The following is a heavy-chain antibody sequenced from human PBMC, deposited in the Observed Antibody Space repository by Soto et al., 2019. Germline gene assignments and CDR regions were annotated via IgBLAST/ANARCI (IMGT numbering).Heavy chain of an antibody. CDR1: GFTFSSYV. CDR2: ISHDGSNK. Sequence: QVQLVESGGGVVQPGGSLRLSCAASGFTFSSYVMHWVPQAPGKGLEGLAVISHDGSNKQYTDSVKDRFTISRDNSKNMMSLHVDSRRPEDTAVYYCAREDASRGYAGTFRHWGQGTLVTVSS. J-gene: IGHJ1*01. V-gene: IGHV3-30*04. CDR3: AREDASRGYAGTFRH. D-gene: IGHD3-22*01.